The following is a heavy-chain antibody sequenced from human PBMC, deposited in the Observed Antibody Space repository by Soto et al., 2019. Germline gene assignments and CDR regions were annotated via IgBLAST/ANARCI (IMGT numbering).Heavy chain of an antibody. CDR2: VYADGAT. CDR1: GFTVSNYH. Sequence: EVQLVESGGGLVQPGESLRLSCAASGFTVSNYHMTWVRQAPGKGLEWVSAVYADGATSHADSVKDRFTVSRDNSRNTLNLKMGGLRAGDRAVYYCGRWGGGLDYWGQGTLVTVSS. D-gene: IGHD3-16*01. J-gene: IGHJ4*02. V-gene: IGHV3-66*01. CDR3: GRWGGGLDY.